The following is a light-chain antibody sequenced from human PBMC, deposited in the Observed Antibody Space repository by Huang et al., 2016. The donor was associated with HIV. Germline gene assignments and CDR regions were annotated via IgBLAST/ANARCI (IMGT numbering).Light chain of an antibody. V-gene: IGKV3-20*01. CDR1: QSVSSNY. CDR2: GAS. J-gene: IGKJ3*01. Sequence: EIVLTLSPGTLSLSPGERATLSCRASQSVSSNYLAWYHQKPGQAPRLLIYGASSRATGIPDRFSGSGSGTDFTLTISRLEPEDFAVYYCQQYGTSPPFTFGPGTKVDIK. CDR3: QQYGTSPPFT.